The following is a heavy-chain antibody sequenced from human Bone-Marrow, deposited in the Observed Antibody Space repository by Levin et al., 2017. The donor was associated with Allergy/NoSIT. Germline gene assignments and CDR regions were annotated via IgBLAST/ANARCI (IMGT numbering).Heavy chain of an antibody. V-gene: IGHV1-18*01. CDR1: GYTFTNYH. CDR2: ISAYNGNT. Sequence: ASVKVSCKASGYTFTNYHITWVRQAPGQGLEWMGWISAYNGNTNYAESLQGRVTMTTDTSTSTAYMELRSLRSDDTAVYYCARVVSSSSPDYYYYGLDVWGQGTTVTVSS. D-gene: IGHD2-2*01. CDR3: ARVVSSSSPDYYYYGLDV. J-gene: IGHJ6*02.